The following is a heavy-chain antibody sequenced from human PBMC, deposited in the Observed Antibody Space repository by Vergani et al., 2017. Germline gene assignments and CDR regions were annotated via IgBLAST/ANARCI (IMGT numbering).Heavy chain of an antibody. CDR3: ARVDTQVPATSHFYYMDV. CDR2: IFYSGTT. D-gene: IGHD6-25*01. V-gene: IGHV4-31*11. J-gene: IGHJ6*03. CDR1: GGSISSGDHC. Sequence: QVQLQESGPGVVKPSQILSLTFAVSGGSISSGDHCWTSIRPRPGKGLEWIGYIFYSGTTYDNPSLRSSLTISVDTSQHQFSLKLMSVTAADTAVYYCARVDTQVPATSHFYYMDVWGKGTTVVVSS.